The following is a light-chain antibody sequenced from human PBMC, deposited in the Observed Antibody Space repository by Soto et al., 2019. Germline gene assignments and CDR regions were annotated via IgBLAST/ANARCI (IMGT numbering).Light chain of an antibody. V-gene: IGKV3-15*01. CDR3: QQYNNWPPRAIT. CDR1: QSVSSN. CDR2: GAS. Sequence: EIVMTQSPATLSVSPGERATLSCRASQSVSSNLAWYQQKPGQAPRLLIYGASTRATGIPARFSGSGSGTEFTLTISSLQYEDFAVYYCQQYNNWPPRAITFGQGTRLEIK. J-gene: IGKJ5*01.